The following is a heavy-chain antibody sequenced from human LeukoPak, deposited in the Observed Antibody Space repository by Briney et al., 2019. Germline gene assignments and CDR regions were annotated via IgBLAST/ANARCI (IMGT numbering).Heavy chain of an antibody. J-gene: IGHJ5*02. CDR2: ISAYNGNT. D-gene: IGHD6-19*01. CDR1: GYTFINYG. Sequence: GASVQVSCKASGYTFINYGISGVRQAPGQGLEWMGWISAYNGNTNYAQKLQGRVTMTTDASTSTAYMELRSLRSDDTAVYYCARDSIGSGWTPWGQGTLVTVSS. V-gene: IGHV1-18*01. CDR3: ARDSIGSGWTP.